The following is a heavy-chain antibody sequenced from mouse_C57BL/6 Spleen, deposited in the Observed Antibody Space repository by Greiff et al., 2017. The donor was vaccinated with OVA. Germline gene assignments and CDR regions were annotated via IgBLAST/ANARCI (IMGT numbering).Heavy chain of an antibody. D-gene: IGHD2-5*01. CDR2: IRSKSSNYAT. CDR3: VRDGGFYSNYVFFDY. J-gene: IGHJ2*01. Sequence: EVQRVESGGGLVQPKGSLKLSCAASGFTFNTYAMHWVRQAPGKGLEWVARIRSKSSNYATYYADSVKDRFTISRDDSQSMLYLQMNNLKTEDTAMYYCVRDGGFYSNYVFFDYWGQGTTLTVSS. V-gene: IGHV10-3*01. CDR1: GFTFNTYA.